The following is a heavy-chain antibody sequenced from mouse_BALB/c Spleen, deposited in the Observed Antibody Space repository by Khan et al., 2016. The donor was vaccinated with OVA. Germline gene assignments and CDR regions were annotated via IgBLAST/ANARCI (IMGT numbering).Heavy chain of an antibody. J-gene: IGHJ4*01. CDR1: GYTFTNYG. V-gene: IGHV9-3-1*01. D-gene: IGHD1-2*01. Sequence: QIQLVQSGPELKKPGETVKISCKASGYTFTNYGMNWVKQAPGKGLKWMGWINTYTGEPTYADDFKGRFAFSLETSASTAYLQINNLKNEDTATYFCAREVGYLYAMAYWGQGTSVTGSS. CDR3: AREVGYLYAMAY. CDR2: INTYTGEP.